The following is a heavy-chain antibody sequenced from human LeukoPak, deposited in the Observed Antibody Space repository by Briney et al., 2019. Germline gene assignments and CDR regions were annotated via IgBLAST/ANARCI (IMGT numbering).Heavy chain of an antibody. V-gene: IGHV3-7*01. Sequence: GGSLRLSCAASGFTFSSYWMSWVRQAPGKGLEWVANIKQDGSEKYYVDSVKGRFTISRDNAKNSLYLQMNSLRAEDTAVYYCAREGPPEVVVPAAFDYWGQGTLVTVSS. J-gene: IGHJ4*02. CDR1: GFTFSSYW. CDR3: AREGPPEVVVPAAFDY. D-gene: IGHD2-2*01. CDR2: IKQDGSEK.